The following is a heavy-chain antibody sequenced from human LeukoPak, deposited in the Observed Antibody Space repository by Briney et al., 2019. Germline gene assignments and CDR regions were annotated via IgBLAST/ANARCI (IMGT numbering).Heavy chain of an antibody. J-gene: IGHJ3*02. CDR1: GYPISSGYY. D-gene: IGHD3-22*01. CDR2: IYHSGST. Sequence: SETLSLTCTVSGYPISSGYYWGWIRQPPGKGLEWIGSIYHSGSTYYNPSLKSRVTISVDTSKNQFSLKLSSVTAADTAVYYCARAAPFRITMIVVVITTYAFDIWGQGTMVTVSS. V-gene: IGHV4-38-2*02. CDR3: ARAAPFRITMIVVVITTYAFDI.